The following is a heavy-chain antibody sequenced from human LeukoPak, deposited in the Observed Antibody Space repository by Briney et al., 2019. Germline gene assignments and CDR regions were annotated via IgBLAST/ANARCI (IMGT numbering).Heavy chain of an antibody. Sequence: GGSLRLSCAASGFTFSSYWMSWVRQAPGKGLEWVANIKQDGSEKYYVDSVKGRFTISRDNSKNTLYLQMNSLRAEDTAVYYCAKDNGNEGLRFLEWLSEVYYFDYWGQGTLVTVSS. V-gene: IGHV3-7*01. J-gene: IGHJ4*02. CDR3: AKDNGNEGLRFLEWLSEVYYFDY. D-gene: IGHD3-3*01. CDR2: IKQDGSEK. CDR1: GFTFSSYW.